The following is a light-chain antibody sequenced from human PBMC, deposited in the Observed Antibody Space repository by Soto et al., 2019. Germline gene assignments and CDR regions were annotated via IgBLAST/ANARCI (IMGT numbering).Light chain of an antibody. Sequence: DIVVTQSPATLSASPGERVTLSCRASQFVSSRLAWYQQRPGQVPRLLIYDTSTRAPGISARFSGSGSGTEVTLTISSLQSEDFAVDSCQEYIQWPPGMFGPGTTVYIK. CDR3: QEYIQWPPGM. CDR2: DTS. J-gene: IGKJ1*01. CDR1: QFVSSR. V-gene: IGKV3-15*01.